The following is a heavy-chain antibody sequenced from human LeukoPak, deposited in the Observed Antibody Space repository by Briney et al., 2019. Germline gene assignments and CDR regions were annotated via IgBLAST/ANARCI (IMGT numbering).Heavy chain of an antibody. Sequence: SETLSLTCTVSGVSISSSNYYWGWIRQPPGKGLEWVGSIYYSGTTYYNPSLKSRVTIFVDTSKNQFSLNLSSVTAADTAVYYCARQKYYDTSGYAIDYWGQGTLVTVSS. V-gene: IGHV4-39*01. CDR3: ARQKYYDTSGYAIDY. D-gene: IGHD3-22*01. CDR2: IYYSGTT. J-gene: IGHJ4*02. CDR1: GVSISSSNYY.